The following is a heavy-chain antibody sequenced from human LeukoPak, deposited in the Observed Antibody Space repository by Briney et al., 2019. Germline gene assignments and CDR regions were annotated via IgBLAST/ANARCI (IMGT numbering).Heavy chain of an antibody. CDR3: ARESIAAAGTNVNDY. Sequence: GGSLRLSCAASGFTFSSNYMSWVRQAPGKGLEWVSVIYSGGSTYYADSVKGRFTISRDNSKNTLYLQMNSLRAEDTAVYYCARESIAAAGTNVNDYWGQGTLVTVSS. CDR1: GFTFSSNY. V-gene: IGHV3-66*01. D-gene: IGHD6-13*01. J-gene: IGHJ4*02. CDR2: IYSGGST.